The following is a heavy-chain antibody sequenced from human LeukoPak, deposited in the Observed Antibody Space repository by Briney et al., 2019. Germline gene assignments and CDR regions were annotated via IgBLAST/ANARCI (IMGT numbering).Heavy chain of an antibody. D-gene: IGHD3-3*01. CDR1: GGSFSGYY. CDR3: ARGWGDYDFWSGPRYYFDH. V-gene: IGHV4-34*01. CDR2: INHSGST. Sequence: SETLSLTCAVYGGSFSGYYWSWIRQPPGKGLEWIGEINHSGSTNYNPSLKSRVTISVDTSKNQFSLKLSPVTAADTAVYYCARGWGDYDFWSGPRYYFDHWGQGTLVTVSS. J-gene: IGHJ4*02.